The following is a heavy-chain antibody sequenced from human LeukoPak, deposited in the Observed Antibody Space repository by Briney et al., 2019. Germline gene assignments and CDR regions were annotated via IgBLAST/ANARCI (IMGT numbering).Heavy chain of an antibody. J-gene: IGHJ4*02. Sequence: SETLSLTCAVYGGSFSGYYWSWIRQPPGKGLGWIGEINHSGSTNYNPSLKSRVTISVDTSKNQFSLKLSSVTAADTAVYYCARYSSSSGSFDYWGQGTLVTVSS. CDR2: INHSGST. CDR1: GGSFSGYY. D-gene: IGHD6-6*01. CDR3: ARYSSSSGSFDY. V-gene: IGHV4-34*01.